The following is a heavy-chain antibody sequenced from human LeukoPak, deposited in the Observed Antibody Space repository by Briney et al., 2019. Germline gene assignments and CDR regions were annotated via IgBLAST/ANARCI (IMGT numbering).Heavy chain of an antibody. CDR1: GGTFSSYA. V-gene: IGHV1-69*13. D-gene: IGHD6-25*01. CDR2: IIPIFGTA. J-gene: IGHJ4*02. Sequence: ASVKVSCEASGGTFSSYAINWVRQAPGQGLEWMGMIIPIFGTAINAQRFQGRVTITSDESTSAAYMELSSLRSEDTAIYYCADTNRAAAGPGHFDHWGQGTLVSVSS. CDR3: ADTNRAAAGPGHFDH.